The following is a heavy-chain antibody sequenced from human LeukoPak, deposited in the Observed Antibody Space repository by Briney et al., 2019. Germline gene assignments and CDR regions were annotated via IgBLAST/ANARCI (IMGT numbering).Heavy chain of an antibody. CDR2: MNPNSGNT. J-gene: IGHJ4*02. CDR3: ARVEYISGYSHVY. D-gene: IGHD3-22*01. V-gene: IGHV1-8*01. Sequence: ASVKVSCKASGYTFTSYDINWVRQATGQGLEWMGWMNPNSGNTGYGQKFQGRVTMTRNIFISTACMELSSLRSEDTAVYYCARVEYISGYSHVYWGQGTLVTVSS. CDR1: GYTFTSYD.